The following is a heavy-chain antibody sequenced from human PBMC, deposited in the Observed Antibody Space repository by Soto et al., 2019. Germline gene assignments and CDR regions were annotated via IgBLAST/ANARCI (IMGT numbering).Heavy chain of an antibody. CDR2: INPSGSST. CDR3: ARDTGCSGGSCYEAFDY. J-gene: IGHJ4*02. D-gene: IGHD2-15*01. Sequence: ASVKVSCKASGYTFASYYMHWVRQAPGLGFEWMGIINPSGSSTSYAQKFQSKVTMTRVTSTSTVYMELSSLRSEDTAVYYCARDTGCSGGSCYEAFDYWGQGTLVTVSS. V-gene: IGHV1-46*01. CDR1: GYTFASYY.